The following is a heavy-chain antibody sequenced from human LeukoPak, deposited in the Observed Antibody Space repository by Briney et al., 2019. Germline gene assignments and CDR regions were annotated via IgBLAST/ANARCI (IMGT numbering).Heavy chain of an antibody. CDR1: GFTFSSYA. J-gene: IGHJ3*02. Sequence: GGSLRLSCAASGFTFSSYAISWVRQAPGQGLEWMGGIIPIFGTANYAQKFQGRVTITTDESTSTAYMELSSLRSEDTAVYYCARAGYSSSYDAFDIWGQGTMVTVSS. CDR3: ARAGYSSSYDAFDI. CDR2: IIPIFGTA. D-gene: IGHD6-6*01. V-gene: IGHV1-69*05.